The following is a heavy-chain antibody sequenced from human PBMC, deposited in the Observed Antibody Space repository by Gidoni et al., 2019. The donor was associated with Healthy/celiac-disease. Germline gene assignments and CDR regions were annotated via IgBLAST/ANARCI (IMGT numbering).Heavy chain of an antibody. D-gene: IGHD3-10*01. J-gene: IGHJ4*02. Sequence: QVQLQESGPGLVKPSQTLSLPCPLSGASLTTDRSYWSWIRQPAGKGLEWIGRIYTRGSTNYNPSLKSRVTISVDTSKNQFSLKLSSVTAADTAVYYCAREDYYGSGSYYYYFDYWGQGTLVTVSS. V-gene: IGHV4-61*02. CDR1: GASLTTDRSY. CDR2: IYTRGST. CDR3: AREDYYGSGSYYYYFDY.